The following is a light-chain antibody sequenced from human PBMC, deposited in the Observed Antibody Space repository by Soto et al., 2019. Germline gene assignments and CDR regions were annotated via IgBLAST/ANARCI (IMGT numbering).Light chain of an antibody. Sequence: QSALTQPASVSGSPGQSITISCTGTSSDVGGYTYVSWYQQHPGKAPKLIVPEVSNRPSGVSHRFSGSKSGNTASLTISGLQAADEADYYCSSYTSSSTLVFGGGTKLTVL. CDR3: SSYTSSSTLV. CDR2: EVS. J-gene: IGLJ3*02. V-gene: IGLV2-14*01. CDR1: SSDVGGYTY.